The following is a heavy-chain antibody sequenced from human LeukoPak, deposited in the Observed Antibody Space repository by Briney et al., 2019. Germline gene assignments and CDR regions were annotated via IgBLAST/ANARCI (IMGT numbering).Heavy chain of an antibody. CDR3: ARKWELLRGDAFDI. CDR1: GFTFSSYS. D-gene: IGHD1-26*01. V-gene: IGHV3-21*01. Sequence: GGSLRLSCAASGFTFSSYSMNWVRQAPGKGLEWVSSISSSSSYIYYADSVKGRFTISRDNAKNSLYLQMNSPRAEDTAVYYCARKWELLRGDAFDIWGQGTMVTVSS. J-gene: IGHJ3*02. CDR2: ISSSSSYI.